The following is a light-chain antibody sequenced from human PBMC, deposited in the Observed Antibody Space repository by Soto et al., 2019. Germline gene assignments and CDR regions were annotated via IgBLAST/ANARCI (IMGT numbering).Light chain of an antibody. V-gene: IGLV2-14*01. J-gene: IGLJ1*01. CDR2: DVS. CDR3: SSYTSSSTLI. Sequence: QSARTQPASVSGSPGQSITISCTGTISNVGGYNYVSWYQQHPGKAPKLMIYDVSNRPSGVSNRFSVSKFVIPASLTISVLHVQDEADYYCSSYTSSSTLIFVTGTKVTVL. CDR1: ISNVGGYNY.